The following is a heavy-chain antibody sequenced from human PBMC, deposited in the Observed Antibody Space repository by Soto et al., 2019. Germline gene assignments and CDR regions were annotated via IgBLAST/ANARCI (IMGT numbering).Heavy chain of an antibody. CDR1: GGSMRNYF. D-gene: IGHD6-13*01. J-gene: IGHJ4*02. CDR2: IHYSGTT. V-gene: IGHV4-59*01. CDR3: AAGEASSRNLAPYYLDF. Sequence: SETLSLTCTVSGGSMRNYFWTWIRQPPGKGLEWIGYIHYSGTTSFFPSYNPSLRSRVTISEDTSKNQFPLKLLSVTTADTAVYFCAAGEASSRNLAPYYLDFWGQGTLVTVSS.